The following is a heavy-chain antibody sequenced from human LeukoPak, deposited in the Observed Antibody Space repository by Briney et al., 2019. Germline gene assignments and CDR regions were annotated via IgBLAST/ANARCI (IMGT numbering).Heavy chain of an antibody. D-gene: IGHD3-9*01. J-gene: IGHJ4*02. V-gene: IGHV4-31*03. CDR3: ARDIAYYDILTGLKGYYFDY. CDR1: GGSISSGGYY. CDR2: IYYSGST. Sequence: SETLSLTCTVSGGSISSGGYYWSWIRQHPGKGLEWIGYIYYSGSTYYNPSLKSRVTISVDTSKNQLSLKLSSVTAADTAVYYCARDIAYYDILTGLKGYYFDYWGQGTLVTVSS.